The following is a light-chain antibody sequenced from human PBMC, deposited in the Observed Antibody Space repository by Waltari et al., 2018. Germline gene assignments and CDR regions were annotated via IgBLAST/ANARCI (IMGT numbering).Light chain of an antibody. CDR2: QDS. V-gene: IGLV3-1*01. J-gene: IGLJ2*01. CDR1: KLGDKY. CDR3: QAWDSSTVV. Sequence: LTQPPSVSVSPGQTASITCSGDKLGDKYACWYQQKPGQSPVLVIYQDSKRPSGIPERFSGSNSGNTATLTISGTQAMDEADYYCQAWDSSTVVFGGGTKLTVL.